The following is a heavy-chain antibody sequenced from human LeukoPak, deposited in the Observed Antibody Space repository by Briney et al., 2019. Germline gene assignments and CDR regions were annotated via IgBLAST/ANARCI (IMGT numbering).Heavy chain of an antibody. CDR1: GGSISSSHYY. CDR3: ARQISDYYYYYIDV. CDR2: IYYSGTT. V-gene: IGHV4-39*01. D-gene: IGHD3-10*01. Sequence: SETLSLTCTVSGGSISSSHYYWGWIRQTPWKGLECIGTIYYSGTTYYNPSLESRATISEDTSKNQFSLTLRSVTAADTAVYYCARQISDYYYYYIDVWGKGTTVTVSS. J-gene: IGHJ6*03.